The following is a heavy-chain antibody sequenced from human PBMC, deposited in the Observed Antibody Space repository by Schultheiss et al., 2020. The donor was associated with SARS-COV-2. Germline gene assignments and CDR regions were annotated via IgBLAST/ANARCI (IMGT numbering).Heavy chain of an antibody. CDR3: ARVAPITMVRGVMNYYYYMDV. D-gene: IGHD3-10*01. CDR1: GGSISSYY. Sequence: SETLSLTCTVSGGSISSYYWSWIRQPAGKGLEWIGRIYTSGSTNYNPSRKSRVTMSVDTSKNQFSLKLSSVNAADTAVYYCARVAPITMVRGVMNYYYYMDVWGKGTTVTVSS. J-gene: IGHJ6*03. CDR2: IYTSGST. V-gene: IGHV4-4*07.